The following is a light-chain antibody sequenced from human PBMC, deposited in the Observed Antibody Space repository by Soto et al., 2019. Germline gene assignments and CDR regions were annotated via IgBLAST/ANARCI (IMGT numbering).Light chain of an antibody. CDR1: QTINSN. J-gene: IGKJ1*01. CDR2: GAS. Sequence: EFVLTQSPCTLSLSPGERATLSCRASQTINSNYLAWYHQKPGQAPRLLVYGASTRATGIPARFSGSGAGTDFTLTITSLQSEDFGVYFCQQYKDWPTTFGQGTKVDI. CDR3: QQYKDWPTT. V-gene: IGKV3-15*01.